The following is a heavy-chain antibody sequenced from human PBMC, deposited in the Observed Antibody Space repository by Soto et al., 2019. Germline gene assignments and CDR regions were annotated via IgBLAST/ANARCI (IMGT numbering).Heavy chain of an antibody. CDR3: ARLGMGYSSSWFQH. Sequence: QVQLVESGGGLVKPGGSLRLSCAASGFTFSDYYMSWIRQAPGKGLEWVSYISSSSSYTNYADSVKGRFTISRDNAKNSLYLQRSCLSAEGPAVYYCARLGMGYSSSWFQHWGQGTLVTVSS. V-gene: IGHV3-11*05. J-gene: IGHJ1*01. CDR2: ISSSSSYT. D-gene: IGHD6-13*01. CDR1: GFTFSDYY.